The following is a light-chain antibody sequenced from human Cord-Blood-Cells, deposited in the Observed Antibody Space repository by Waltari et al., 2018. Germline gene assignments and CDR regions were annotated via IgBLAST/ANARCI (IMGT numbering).Light chain of an antibody. CDR3: QQYYSTPRT. CDR1: QSVLYSSNNKNY. J-gene: IGKJ2*01. V-gene: IGKV4-1*01. Sequence: DIVMPQSPDALAVSLGERATINCKSSQSVLYSSNNKNYLAWYQQKPGQPPKRLIYWASTREAGVPDRFSGSGSGTDFTLTISSLQAEDVAVYYCQQYYSTPRTFGQGTKLEIK. CDR2: WAS.